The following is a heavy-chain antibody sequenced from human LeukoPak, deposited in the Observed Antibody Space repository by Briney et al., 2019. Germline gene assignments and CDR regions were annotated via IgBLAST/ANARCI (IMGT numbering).Heavy chain of an antibody. CDR3: ARDRSSGWFDY. CDR1: GGSISSGGYY. D-gene: IGHD6-19*01. V-gene: IGHV4-31*03. CDR2: IYYSGST. Sequence: SETLSLTCTASGGSISSGGYYYTWIRQHPGKGLEYIGYIYYSGSTYYNPSLKSRVAMSVDTSKSQFSLKLSSVTAADTAVYYCARDRSSGWFDYWGQGTLVTVSS. J-gene: IGHJ4*02.